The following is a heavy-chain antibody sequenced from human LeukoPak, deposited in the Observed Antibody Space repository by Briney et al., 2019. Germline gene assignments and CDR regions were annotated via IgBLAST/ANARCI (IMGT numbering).Heavy chain of an antibody. V-gene: IGHV3-15*05. Sequence: PAGSLRLSCAASGFTFSNAWMSWVRQAPGKGLEWVGRIKSETDGGTTAYAAPVKGRFTISRDDSENTLYLQMNSLKTEDTALYYCSANRPHCSGGSCSDYWGQGTLVTVSS. CDR2: IKSETDGGTT. D-gene: IGHD2-15*01. CDR3: SANRPHCSGGSCSDY. J-gene: IGHJ4*02. CDR1: GFTFSNAW.